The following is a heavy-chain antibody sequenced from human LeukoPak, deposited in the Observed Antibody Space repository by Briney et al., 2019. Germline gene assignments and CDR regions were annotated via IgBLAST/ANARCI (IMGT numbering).Heavy chain of an antibody. Sequence: ASVKVSFEASGYTFTAYYMHWVRQAPGQGLDWMGWINPNNGGTNYAQKFQGRVTMTRDTSISTAYMELSRLKSDDTAVYYCASQRWLQSDFDYWGQGTLVTVSS. V-gene: IGHV1-2*02. J-gene: IGHJ4*02. CDR1: GYTFTAYY. CDR2: INPNNGGT. CDR3: ASQRWLQSDFDY. D-gene: IGHD5-24*01.